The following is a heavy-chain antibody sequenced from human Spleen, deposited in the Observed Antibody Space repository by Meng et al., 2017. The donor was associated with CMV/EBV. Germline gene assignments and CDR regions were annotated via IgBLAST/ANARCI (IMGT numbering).Heavy chain of an antibody. Sequence: LRRSCAASGLTVSANYLGWVRQGPGKELEWVSIIFDGDTTYYAKSVKGRFTISRNNSKNTLYLQMNSLRVEDSAVYYCATGDGGSGPWGLGTLVTVSS. J-gene: IGHJ4*02. CDR3: ATGDGGSGP. D-gene: IGHD3-16*01. V-gene: IGHV3-53*01. CDR2: IFDGDTT. CDR1: GLTVSANY.